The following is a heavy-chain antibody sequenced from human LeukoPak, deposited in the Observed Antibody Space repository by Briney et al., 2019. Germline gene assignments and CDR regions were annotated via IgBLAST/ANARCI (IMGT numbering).Heavy chain of an antibody. V-gene: IGHV1-69*02. CDR3: ARKGGLGTYGIFDY. D-gene: IGHD3-10*01. CDR1: GGTFSSYT. J-gene: IGHJ4*02. Sequence: SVKVSCKASGGTFSSYTISWVRQAPGQGLEWMGRIIPNLGEPDYAQKFQGRVTITADMSTSTAYMELSSLRSEDTAVYYCARKGGLGTYGIFDYWGQGTLVTVSS. CDR2: IIPNLGEP.